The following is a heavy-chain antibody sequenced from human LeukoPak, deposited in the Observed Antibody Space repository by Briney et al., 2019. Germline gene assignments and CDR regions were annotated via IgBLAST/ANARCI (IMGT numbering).Heavy chain of an antibody. Sequence: ASVKVSCRASGYTFTGKNMHWVRQAPGQGLDWMGWINPNSGGTKYAQKFQGRVTMTRDTSISTAYMELSRLRSDDTAVYYCASSITTTFDYWGQGTLVTVSS. V-gene: IGHV1-2*02. CDR3: ASSITTTFDY. D-gene: IGHD3-22*01. J-gene: IGHJ4*02. CDR2: INPNSGGT. CDR1: GYTFTGKN.